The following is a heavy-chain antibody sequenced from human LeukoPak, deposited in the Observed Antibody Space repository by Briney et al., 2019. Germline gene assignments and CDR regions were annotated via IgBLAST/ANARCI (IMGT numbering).Heavy chain of an antibody. CDR2: ISDSGGDT. J-gene: IGHJ4*02. CDR3: ARDVSLDF. CDR1: GFTFSSYA. V-gene: IGHV3-23*01. Sequence: PGGSRRLSCAASGFTFSSYAMSWVRQPPGKGLEWVSAISDSGGDTYYADSVKGRFTISRDNPKNSLYLQMNTLRAEDTAVYYCARDVSLDFWGQGTLVTVSS.